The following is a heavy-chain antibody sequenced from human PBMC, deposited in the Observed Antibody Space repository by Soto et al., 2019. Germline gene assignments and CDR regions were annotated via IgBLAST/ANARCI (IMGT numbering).Heavy chain of an antibody. CDR1: GGSISSYY. CDR3: GRDSGFTACHDY. D-gene: IGHD6-25*01. CDR2: IYFRGST. Sequence: SETLSLTCTVSGGSISSYYWSWIRQPPGKGLEWIGYIYFRGSTNYNPSLKSRVTISVDTSKNQFSLKLNSATAADTAMDYCGRDSGFTACHDYWGQVTLVPLSS. V-gene: IGHV4-59*01. J-gene: IGHJ4*02.